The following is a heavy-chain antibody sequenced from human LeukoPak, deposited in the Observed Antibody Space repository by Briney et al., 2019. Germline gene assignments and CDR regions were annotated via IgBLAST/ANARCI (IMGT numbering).Heavy chain of an antibody. Sequence: SETLSLTCTVPGGSISSYYWSWIRQPPGKGLEWIGYIYYSGSTNYNPSLKSRVTISVDTSKNQFSLKLSSVTAADTAVYYCARATGLRLGEYYYYYYMDVWGKGTTVTVSS. CDR3: ARATGLRLGEYYYYYYMDV. CDR2: IYYSGST. CDR1: GGSISSYY. D-gene: IGHD3-16*01. V-gene: IGHV4-59*01. J-gene: IGHJ6*03.